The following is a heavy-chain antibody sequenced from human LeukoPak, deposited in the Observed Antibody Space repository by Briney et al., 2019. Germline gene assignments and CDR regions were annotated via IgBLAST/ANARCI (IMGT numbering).Heavy chain of an antibody. CDR2: IYYVGNT. D-gene: IGHD3-16*02. Sequence: SQTLSLTCTVSGGSISSGGNYWSWLRQLPGKGLEWIGYIYYVGNTNYDPSLRSRLSMSVDTSKNQFSLRLTSVTAADTAVYYCARVEVIGSTRYFDYWGQGAMVSVSS. J-gene: IGHJ4*02. V-gene: IGHV4-31*03. CDR1: GGSISSGGNY. CDR3: ARVEVIGSTRYFDY.